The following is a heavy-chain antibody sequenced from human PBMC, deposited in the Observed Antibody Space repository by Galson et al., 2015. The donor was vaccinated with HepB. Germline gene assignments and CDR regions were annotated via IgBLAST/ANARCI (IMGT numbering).Heavy chain of an antibody. D-gene: IGHD6-19*01. V-gene: IGHV3-7*01. CDR3: ARDQDRGGSGWPVDY. J-gene: IGHJ4*02. CDR2: IKPDGSEK. CDR1: GFTFTDYW. Sequence: SLRLSCAASGFTFTDYWMSWVRQAPGKGLEWVANIKPDGSEKYYVDSVKGRFTISRDNAKNSIYLQMNSLRVEDTAVYYCARDQDRGGSGWPVDYWGQGTLVTVSS.